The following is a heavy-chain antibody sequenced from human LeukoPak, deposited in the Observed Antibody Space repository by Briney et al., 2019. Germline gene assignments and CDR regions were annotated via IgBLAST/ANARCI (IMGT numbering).Heavy chain of an antibody. D-gene: IGHD6-13*01. Sequence: PSETLSLTCAVYGGSFSGYYWSWIRQPPGKGLEWIGEINHSGSTNYNPSLKSRVTISVDTSKNQFSLKLSSVTAADTAVYYCARAKEPPGSPGIAAAGPPDYWGQGTLVTVSS. CDR3: ARAKEPPGSPGIAAAGPPDY. CDR2: INHSGST. V-gene: IGHV4-34*01. CDR1: GGSFSGYY. J-gene: IGHJ4*02.